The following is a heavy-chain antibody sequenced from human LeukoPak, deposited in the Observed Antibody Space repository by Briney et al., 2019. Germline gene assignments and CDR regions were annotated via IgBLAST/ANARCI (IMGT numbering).Heavy chain of an antibody. CDR2: IIGSGGRT. CDR1: GFPFSTPFNINA. V-gene: IGHV3-23*01. Sequence: GGSLRLSCAAFGFPFSTPFNINAMTWVRQAPGKGLEWVSAIIGSGGRTLYADSVKGRFTISRDNSKNTLYLQMNSLRAEDTAVYYCARDPNGDYVGAFSFQRRGQGTLVTVSS. CDR3: ARDPNGDYVGAFSFQR. J-gene: IGHJ1*01. D-gene: IGHD4-17*01.